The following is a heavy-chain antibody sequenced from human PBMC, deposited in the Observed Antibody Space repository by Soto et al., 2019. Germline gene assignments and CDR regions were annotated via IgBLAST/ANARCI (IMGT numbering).Heavy chain of an antibody. CDR3: ARDRVLKGSSSYFDY. CDR2: IYYSGST. V-gene: IGHV4-30-4*01. D-gene: IGHD6-6*01. Sequence: QVQLQESGPGLVNPSQTLSLTCTVSGGSISSGDYYWSWIRQPPGKGLEWIGYIYYSGSTYYNPSLQSRLTISVDTSKNQFSLKLSSVTAADTAVYYCARDRVLKGSSSYFDYWGQGTLVTVSS. CDR1: GGSISSGDYY. J-gene: IGHJ4*02.